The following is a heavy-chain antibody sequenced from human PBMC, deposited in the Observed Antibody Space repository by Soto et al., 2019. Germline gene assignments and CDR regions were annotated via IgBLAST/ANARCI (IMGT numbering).Heavy chain of an antibody. D-gene: IGHD6-13*01. CDR2: ISYDGSNK. J-gene: IGHJ6*02. Sequence: GGSLRLSCAASGFTFSSYGMHWDRQAPGKGLEWVAVISYDGSNKYYADSVKGRFTISRDNSKNTLYLQMNSLRAEDTAVYYCAKSYSSSWYYYGMDVWGQGTTVTVSS. V-gene: IGHV3-30*18. CDR3: AKSYSSSWYYYGMDV. CDR1: GFTFSSYG.